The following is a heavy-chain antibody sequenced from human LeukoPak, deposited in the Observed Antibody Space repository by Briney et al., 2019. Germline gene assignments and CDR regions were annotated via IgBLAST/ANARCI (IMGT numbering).Heavy chain of an antibody. CDR3: ATESGSAGPEGMDV. CDR1: GYTLTELS. D-gene: IGHD3-22*01. CDR2: FGPEDGET. V-gene: IGHV1-24*01. Sequence: ASVKVSCKVSGYTLTELSMHWVRQAPGKGLEWMGGFGPEDGETIYAQKFQGRVTMTEDTSTDTAYMELSSLRSEDTAVYYCATESGSAGPEGMDVWGQGTTVTVSS. J-gene: IGHJ6*02.